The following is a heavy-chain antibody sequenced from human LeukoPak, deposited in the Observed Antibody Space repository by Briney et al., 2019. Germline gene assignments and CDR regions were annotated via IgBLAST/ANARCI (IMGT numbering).Heavy chain of an antibody. CDR1: GFSFSNYG. Sequence: PGRSLRLSCAASGFSFSNYGFHWVSQTPGKGLEWVAVIWHDGSHAYYSDSVKGRFTISRDNAKNTVYLQMDSLRVEDTAIYYCAKDNDAYGDSYCDSWGQGTLVTVSS. CDR2: IWHDGSHA. CDR3: AKDNDAYGDSYCDS. V-gene: IGHV3-33*06. D-gene: IGHD4-17*01. J-gene: IGHJ4*02.